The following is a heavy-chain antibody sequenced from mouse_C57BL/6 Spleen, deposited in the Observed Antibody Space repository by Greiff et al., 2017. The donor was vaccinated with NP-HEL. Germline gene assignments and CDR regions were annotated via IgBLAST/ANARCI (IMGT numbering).Heavy chain of an antibody. CDR2: IYPGDGDT. V-gene: IGHV1-82*01. CDR3: ARKDDRAMDY. Sequence: VQGVESGPELVKPGASVKISCKASGYAFSSSWMNWVKQRPGKGLEWIGRIYPGDGDTNYNGKFKGKATLTADKSSSTAYMQLSSLTSEDSAVYFCARKDDRAMDYWGQGTSVTVSS. J-gene: IGHJ4*01. CDR1: GYAFSSSW. D-gene: IGHD2-12*01.